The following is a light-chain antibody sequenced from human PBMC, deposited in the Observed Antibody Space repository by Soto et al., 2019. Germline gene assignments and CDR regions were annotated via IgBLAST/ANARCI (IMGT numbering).Light chain of an antibody. Sequence: EILLTQSPGTLSLSPGDRATLSCRASQSLTNTFLAWYHQIPGQTPRLLIYGASTRATGIPHRFSGSGSGTDCTLTISRLEPEDFALYFCQQYGTLHLSFGGGTKVEIK. CDR3: QQYGTLHLS. V-gene: IGKV3-20*01. J-gene: IGKJ4*02. CDR1: QSLTNTF. CDR2: GAS.